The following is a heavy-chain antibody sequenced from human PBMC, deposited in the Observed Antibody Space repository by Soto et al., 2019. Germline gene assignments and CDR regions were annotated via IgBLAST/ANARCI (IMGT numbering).Heavy chain of an antibody. D-gene: IGHD1-1*01. CDR1: GFTFSGSG. J-gene: IGHJ4*02. Sequence: GGSLSLSCAASGFTFSGSGMHWVRQAPGKGLEWVAVIWYDGSNKYYADSVRGRFTISRDNSKNTLDLQMNSLRVEDTAVYYCARWGDGKQLSHWGQGMLVTVSS. CDR3: ARWGDGKQLSH. CDR2: IWYDGSNK. V-gene: IGHV3-33*01.